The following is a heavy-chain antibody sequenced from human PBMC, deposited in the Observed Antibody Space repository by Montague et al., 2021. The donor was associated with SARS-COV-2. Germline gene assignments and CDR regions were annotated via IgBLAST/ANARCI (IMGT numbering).Heavy chain of an antibody. CDR3: ARHANCGCYYFDY. J-gene: IGHJ4*02. V-gene: IGHV4-59*08. D-gene: IGHD3-3*01. CDR1: GGSISSSY. CDR2: IYHYGSA. Sequence: SETLSLTCSVSGGSISSSYWSWIRQPPGKGLEWIGYIYHYGSAKYNPSLKSRVTISVDTSKNQFSLELSSVTAVDTAVYYCARHANCGCYYFDYRGQGTLVTVSS.